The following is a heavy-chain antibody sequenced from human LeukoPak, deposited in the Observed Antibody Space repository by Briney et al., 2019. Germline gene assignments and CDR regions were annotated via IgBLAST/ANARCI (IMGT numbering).Heavy chain of an antibody. CDR1: GYTLTELS. Sequence: ASVKVSCTVSGYTLTELSMHWVRQAPGKGLEWMVGFDPEDGETIYAQKFQGRVNMTEHTSTDTAYMELSSLRSEDTAVYYCATGLIQVWLPVNFDYWGQGTLVTVSS. J-gene: IGHJ4*02. V-gene: IGHV1-24*01. CDR2: FDPEDGET. D-gene: IGHD5-18*01. CDR3: ATGLIQVWLPVNFDY.